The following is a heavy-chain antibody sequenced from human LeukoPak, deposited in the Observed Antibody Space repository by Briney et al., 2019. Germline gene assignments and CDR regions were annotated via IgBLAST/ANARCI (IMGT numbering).Heavy chain of an antibody. Sequence: ASVKVSCKASGYTFTSYDINWVRQATGQGLEWMGWINPNSGGTNYAQKFQGRVTMTGDTSISTAYMELSRLRSDDTAVYYCARSVGVDAFDIWGQGTMVTVSS. V-gene: IGHV1-2*02. CDR2: INPNSGGT. D-gene: IGHD3-16*01. CDR1: GYTFTSYD. J-gene: IGHJ3*02. CDR3: ARSVGVDAFDI.